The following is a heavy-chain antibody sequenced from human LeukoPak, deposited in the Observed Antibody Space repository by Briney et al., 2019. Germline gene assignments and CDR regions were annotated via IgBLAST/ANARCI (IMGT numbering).Heavy chain of an antibody. V-gene: IGHV3-7*01. J-gene: IGHJ4*02. CDR1: GLTFSSSW. Sequence: GGSLRLSCAVSGLTFSSSWMDWVRQAPGKGLEWVASINPDGNKKYSADSVKGRFTISRDNAENSLYLQMNSLRVEDTAFYYCARDLAYSRLDYWGQGMLVTISS. CDR3: ARDLAYSRLDY. CDR2: INPDGNKK. D-gene: IGHD5-18*01.